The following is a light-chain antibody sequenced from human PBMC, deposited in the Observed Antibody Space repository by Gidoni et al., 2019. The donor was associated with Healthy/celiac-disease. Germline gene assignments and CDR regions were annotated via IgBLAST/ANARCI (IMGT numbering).Light chain of an antibody. CDR1: QSVSSY. CDR2: DAS. Sequence: EILLTQSPATLSLSPGERATLSCRASQSVSSYLAWYQQKPGQAPRLLIYDASNRATGIPARFSGSGSGTDLTFTISSLEPEDFAVYYCQQRRNWPPYTFGQGTQLEIK. V-gene: IGKV3-11*01. CDR3: QQRRNWPPYT. J-gene: IGKJ2*01.